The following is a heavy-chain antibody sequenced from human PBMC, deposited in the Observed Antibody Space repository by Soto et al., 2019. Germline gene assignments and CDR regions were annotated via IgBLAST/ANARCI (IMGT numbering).Heavy chain of an antibody. CDR1: GGSISSGGYY. Sequence: QVQLQESGPGLVKPSQTLSLTCTVSGGSISSGGYYWSWIRQHPGKGLEWIGYIYYSGSTYYNPSLKGRVTRPVDTSKNQFSLKLSSVTAADTAVYYCASGGDTAMVTPYWGQGTLVTVSS. J-gene: IGHJ4*02. CDR3: ASGGDTAMVTPY. CDR2: IYYSGST. D-gene: IGHD5-18*01. V-gene: IGHV4-31*03.